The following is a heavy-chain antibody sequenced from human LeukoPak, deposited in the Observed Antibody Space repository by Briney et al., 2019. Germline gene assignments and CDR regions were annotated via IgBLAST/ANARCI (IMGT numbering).Heavy chain of an antibody. D-gene: IGHD4-17*01. CDR3: ARALSPTEPFDY. CDR2: ISSSSSYI. Sequence: GGSLRLSCAASGFTFSSYSMSWVRQAPGKGLEWVSSISSSSSYIYYADSVKGRFTISRDNAKSSLYLQMNSLRAEDTAVYYCARALSPTEPFDYWGQGTLVTVSS. J-gene: IGHJ4*02. V-gene: IGHV3-21*01. CDR1: GFTFSSYS.